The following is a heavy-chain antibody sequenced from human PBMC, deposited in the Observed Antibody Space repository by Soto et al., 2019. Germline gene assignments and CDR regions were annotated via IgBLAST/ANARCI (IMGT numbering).Heavy chain of an antibody. V-gene: IGHV1-69*13. D-gene: IGHD1-7*01. CDR2: IIPIFGTA. J-gene: IGHJ6*02. Sequence: ASVNFSCTPSGYTFTSYPISWVRHAPGQGPEWMGGIIPIFGTANYAQKFQGRVTITADESTSTAYMELSSLRSEDTAVYYCARDFHRTTEGGYYYGMDVWGQGTTVTVSS. CDR1: GYTFTSYP. CDR3: ARDFHRTTEGGYYYGMDV.